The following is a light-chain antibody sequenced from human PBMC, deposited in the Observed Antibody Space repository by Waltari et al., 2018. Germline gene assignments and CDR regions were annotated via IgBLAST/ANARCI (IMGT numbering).Light chain of an antibody. V-gene: IGKV1-39*01. J-gene: IGKJ1*01. Sequence: DIQMTQSPLSLSASVGDRVTVTCRASQSVSTHLNWYQHKPGKAPELLVYSASSLQRGVPSRFSGRGSGTEFSLTISGLQPDDFATYYCQESYSSPPSTFGQGTKVDIK. CDR1: QSVSTH. CDR2: SAS. CDR3: QESYSSPPST.